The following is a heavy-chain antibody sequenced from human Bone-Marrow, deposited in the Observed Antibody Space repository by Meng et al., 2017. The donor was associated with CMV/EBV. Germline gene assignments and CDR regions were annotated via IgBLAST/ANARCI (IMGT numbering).Heavy chain of an antibody. V-gene: IGHV3-53*01. CDR3: ARQSLRDFDWADFDY. CDR2: FYRGGST. CDR1: GFTVSSNY. D-gene: IGHD3-9*01. J-gene: IGHJ4*02. Sequence: GGSLRLSCAASGFTVSSNYMSWVRQAPGKGLEWVSVFYRGGSTYYADSVKGRFTISRVNSRNTLYLQMNSLRAEDTAVYYCARQSLRDFDWADFDYWGQGTLVTVSS.